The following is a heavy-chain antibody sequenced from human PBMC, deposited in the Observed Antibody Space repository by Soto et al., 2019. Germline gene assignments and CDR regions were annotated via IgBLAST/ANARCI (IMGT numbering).Heavy chain of an antibody. J-gene: IGHJ6*03. CDR2: ISSSGSTI. CDR3: ASVGYCSSTSCYRVWVPRYYYYYMDV. D-gene: IGHD2-2*01. Sequence: GGSLRLSCAASGFTFSDYYMSWIRQAPGKGLEWVSYISSSGSTIYYADSVKGRFTISRDNAKNSLYLQMNSLRAEDTAVYYCASVGYCSSTSCYRVWVPRYYYYYMDVWGKGTTVTVSS. V-gene: IGHV3-11*01. CDR1: GFTFSDYY.